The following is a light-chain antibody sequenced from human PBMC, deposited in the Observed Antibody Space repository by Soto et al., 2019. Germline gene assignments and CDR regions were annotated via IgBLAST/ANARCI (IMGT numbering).Light chain of an antibody. Sequence: QSVLTQPASVSGSPGQSITISCTGTSSDVGGYTYVSWYQQHPGKAPKLMIYEVSNRPSGVSNRFSGSKSDNTASLTIPGLQAGDEADYYCSSYTSISTRVFGGGTKLTVL. CDR3: SSYTSISTRV. J-gene: IGLJ2*01. CDR2: EVS. CDR1: SSDVGGYTY. V-gene: IGLV2-14*01.